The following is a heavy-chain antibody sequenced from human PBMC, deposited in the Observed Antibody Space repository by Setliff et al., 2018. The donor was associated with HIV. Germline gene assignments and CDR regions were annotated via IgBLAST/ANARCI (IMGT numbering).Heavy chain of an antibody. CDR3: VRGHCNSNKCWYTWFDP. Sequence: ASVKVSCKTSGYTFSSYAISWVRQAPGQGLEWMGWIGSYSGYTIYAQKFQDRLTMTTDTSTTTASMELRSLRSDDTAVYYCVRGHCNSNKCWYTWFDPWGQGTLVTVSS. D-gene: IGHD2-2*01. J-gene: IGHJ5*02. CDR2: IGSYSGYT. V-gene: IGHV1-18*01. CDR1: GYTFSSYA.